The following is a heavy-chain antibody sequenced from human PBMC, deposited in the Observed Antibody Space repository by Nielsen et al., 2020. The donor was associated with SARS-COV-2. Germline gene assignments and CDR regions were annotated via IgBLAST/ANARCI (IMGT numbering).Heavy chain of an antibody. V-gene: IGHV4-34*01. CDR2: IDQSGSMRYNPSGST. Sequence: SETLSLTCAVYGGSLSGYYWSWIRQSPGKGLEWIGEIDQSGSMRYNPSGSTNYNPSLKNRVTISVDTSKNQFSLKLSSVTAADTAVYYCARGFDPWGQGTLVTVSS. CDR3: ARGFDP. CDR1: GGSLSGYY. J-gene: IGHJ5*02.